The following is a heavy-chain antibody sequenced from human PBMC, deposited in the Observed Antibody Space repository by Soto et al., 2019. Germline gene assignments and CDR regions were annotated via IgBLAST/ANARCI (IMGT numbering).Heavy chain of an antibody. V-gene: IGHV1-69*01. CDR3: ARDPRWGDSSGYYYVFAFDI. CDR1: GGTFSSYA. Sequence: QVQLVQSGAEVKKPGSSVKVSCKASGGTFSSYAISWVRQAPGQGLEWMGGIIPIFGTANYAQKFQGRVTITADESTSTAYMELSSLRSEDTAVYYCARDPRWGDSSGYYYVFAFDIWGQGTMVTVSS. CDR2: IIPIFGTA. D-gene: IGHD3-22*01. J-gene: IGHJ3*02.